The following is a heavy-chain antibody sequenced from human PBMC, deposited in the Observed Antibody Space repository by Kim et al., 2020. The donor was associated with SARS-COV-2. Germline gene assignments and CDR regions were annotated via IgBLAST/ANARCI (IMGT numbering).Heavy chain of an antibody. CDR3: ASSGVIPPTIYLGYHYY. Sequence: GGSLRLSCVASGFTFSIHTMSWVRQAPGKGLEWVSSITSSGDYIYYADSMKGRFTISRDNAKNSLYLQMTSLRAEDTAVYYCASSGVIPPTIYLGYHYY. V-gene: IGHV3-21*01. J-gene: IGHJ6*03. CDR2: ITSSGDYI. D-gene: IGHD2-2*02. CDR1: GFTFSIHT.